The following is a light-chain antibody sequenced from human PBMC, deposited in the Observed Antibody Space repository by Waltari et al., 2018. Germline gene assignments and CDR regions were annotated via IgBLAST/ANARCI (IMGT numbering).Light chain of an antibody. CDR2: DAS. Sequence: DIQMTQSPSSLSASVGDRVTITCQASQDISNYLNWYQQKPGKAPKLLIYDASNLETGVPSRFSGSGSGTDFTFTISSLQPEDIATYYCQQYDNLPPGPITFGQGTRLEIK. CDR1: QDISNY. V-gene: IGKV1-33*01. CDR3: QQYDNLPPGPIT. J-gene: IGKJ5*01.